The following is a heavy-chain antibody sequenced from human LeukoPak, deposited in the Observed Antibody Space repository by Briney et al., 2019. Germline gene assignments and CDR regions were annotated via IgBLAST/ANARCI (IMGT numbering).Heavy chain of an antibody. Sequence: GGSLRLSCAASGFSFSSYAMHWVRQAPGKGLEWVALISYDGSYKYYADSVKGRFTISRDISKNTLHLQMDSLRAEDTAVYYCARRREQVSFISRRKDQSFDYWGQGTLVTVSS. CDR1: GFSFSSYA. CDR3: ARRREQVSFISRRKDQSFDY. V-gene: IGHV3-30*04. J-gene: IGHJ4*02. D-gene: IGHD1-14*01. CDR2: ISYDGSYK.